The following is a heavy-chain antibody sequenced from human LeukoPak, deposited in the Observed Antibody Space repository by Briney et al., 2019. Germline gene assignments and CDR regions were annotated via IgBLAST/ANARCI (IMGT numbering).Heavy chain of an antibody. CDR3: AGLVGRYSSGLYYYYFDY. J-gene: IGHJ4*02. Sequence: SETLSLTCTVSGGSISSYYWSWIRQPPGKGLEWIGEMYLSGTTHSNPSVKSRVTISIDKSKNQFFLNLSSVTAADTAVYYCAGLVGRYSSGLYYYYFDYWGQGTLVTVSS. V-gene: IGHV4-59*12. D-gene: IGHD3-22*01. CDR1: GGSISSYY. CDR2: MYLSGTT.